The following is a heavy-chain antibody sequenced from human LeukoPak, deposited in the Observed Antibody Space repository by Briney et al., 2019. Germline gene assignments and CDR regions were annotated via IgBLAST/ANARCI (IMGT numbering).Heavy chain of an antibody. Sequence: GGSLRLSCPASRFIFSDYSMNWLRQAPGKGLEWMSYISHDRRSYSDSVKGRFTTSRDNTKSSLSLQINSLRAENTALYYCARDKAWSFDYWGQRTLVTVSS. CDR3: ARDKAWSFDY. J-gene: IGHJ4*02. CDR1: RFIFSDYS. CDR2: ISHDRR. V-gene: IGHV3-48*01.